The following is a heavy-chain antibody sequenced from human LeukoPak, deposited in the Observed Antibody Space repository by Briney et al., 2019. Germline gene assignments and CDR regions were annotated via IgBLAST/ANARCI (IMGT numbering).Heavy chain of an antibody. J-gene: IGHJ4*02. CDR2: INHSGST. CDR3: ARALTQYSSSSVRAGPKKYYFDY. V-gene: IGHV4-34*01. Sequence: SETLSLTCAVYGGSFSGYYWSWIRQPPGKGLEWIGEINHSGSTNYNPSLKSRVTISVDTSKNQFSLKLSSVTAADTAVYYCARALTQYSSSSVRAGPKKYYFDYWGQGTLVTVSS. D-gene: IGHD6-13*01. CDR1: GGSFSGYY.